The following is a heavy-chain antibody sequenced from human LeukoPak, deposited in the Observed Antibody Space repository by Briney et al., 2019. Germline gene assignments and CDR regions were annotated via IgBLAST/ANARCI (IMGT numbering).Heavy chain of an antibody. J-gene: IGHJ4*02. CDR1: GFTFSDSY. D-gene: IGHD3-10*01. Sequence: GGSLRLSCAASGFTFSDSYMSWIRQAPGMGLEWVPYISTSGSTTYYADSVKGRFTISRDNAKNSLYLQMNSLRAEDTAVYYCASAGWYGGGYWGQGTLVTVSS. V-gene: IGHV3-11*01. CDR2: ISTSGSTT. CDR3: ASAGWYGGGY.